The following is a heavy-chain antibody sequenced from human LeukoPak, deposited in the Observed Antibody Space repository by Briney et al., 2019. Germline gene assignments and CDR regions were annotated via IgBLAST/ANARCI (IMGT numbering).Heavy chain of an antibody. V-gene: IGHV4-61*02. Sequence: SETLSLTCTVSGGSISSGSYYWSWIRQPAGKGLEWIGRIYTSGSTNYNPSLKSRVTISVDTSKNQFSLKLSSVTAADTAVYYCARDRAFGIWGQGTMVTVSS. CDR3: ARDRAFGI. J-gene: IGHJ3*02. CDR2: IYTSGST. CDR1: GGSISSGSYY.